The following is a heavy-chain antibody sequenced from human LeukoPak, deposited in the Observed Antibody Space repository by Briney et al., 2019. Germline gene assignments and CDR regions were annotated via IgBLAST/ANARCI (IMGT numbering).Heavy chain of an antibody. V-gene: IGHV3-21*04. CDR3: ARVSYYDSSGYYFLSYVDY. J-gene: IGHJ4*02. CDR1: GFTFSSYS. CDR2: ISSSSSYI. D-gene: IGHD3-22*01. Sequence: PGGSLRLSCAASGFTFSSYSMNWVRQAPGKGLEWVSSISSSSSYIYYADSVRGRFTISRDNSKNTLYLQMNSLGAEDTAVYYCARVSYYDSSGYYFLSYVDYWGQGTLVTVSS.